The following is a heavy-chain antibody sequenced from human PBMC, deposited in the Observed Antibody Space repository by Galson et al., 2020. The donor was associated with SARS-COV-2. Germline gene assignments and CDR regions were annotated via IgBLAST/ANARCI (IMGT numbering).Heavy chain of an antibody. D-gene: IGHD2-15*01. Sequence: PWGSLRLSCAASGLTFSNAWMSWVRQAPGKGLEWVGRIKSKTDGGTTDYAAPVKGRFTISRDDSKSTLYLQMNSLNTEDTAVYYCTRGYCSGGSCYSAPDYWGQGTLVTVSS. V-gene: IGHV3-15*01. CDR2: IKSKTDGGTT. J-gene: IGHJ4*02. CDR3: TRGYCSGGSCYSAPDY. CDR1: GLTFSNAW.